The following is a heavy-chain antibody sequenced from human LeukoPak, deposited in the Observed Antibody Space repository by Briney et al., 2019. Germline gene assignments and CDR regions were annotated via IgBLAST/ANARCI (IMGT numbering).Heavy chain of an antibody. D-gene: IGHD3-10*01. CDR2: ISGSGGST. CDR1: GFTFSSYA. Sequence: GGSLRLSCAASGFTFSSYAMSWVRQAPGKGLEWVSAISGSGGSTYYADSVKGRFTISRDNSKNTLYLQMNSLRAEDTAVYYCATTYYYGSGSYYKEADAFDIWGQGTMVTVSS. CDR3: ATTYYYGSGSYYKEADAFDI. J-gene: IGHJ3*02. V-gene: IGHV3-23*01.